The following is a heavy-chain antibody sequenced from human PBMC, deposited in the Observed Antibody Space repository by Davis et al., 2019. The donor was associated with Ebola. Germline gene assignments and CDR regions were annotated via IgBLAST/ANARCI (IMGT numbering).Heavy chain of an antibody. V-gene: IGHV5-51*01. CDR2: IYPGDSDT. J-gene: IGHJ4*02. D-gene: IGHD5-24*01. CDR1: GYLFPNYW. CDR3: ARGTDGYNPGGYFDS. Sequence: GGSLRLSCKGSGYLFPNYWIGWVRQLPEKGLEWMGIIYPGDSDTRYSPSFQGQVTISADKSINTAYLQWSSLKASDTAVYYCARGTDGYNPGGYFDSWGQGTLVTVSS.